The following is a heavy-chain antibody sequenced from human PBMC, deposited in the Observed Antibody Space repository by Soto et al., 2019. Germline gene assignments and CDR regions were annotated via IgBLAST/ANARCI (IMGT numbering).Heavy chain of an antibody. J-gene: IGHJ4*02. CDR2: INSDGSST. Sequence: GGSLRLSCAASGFTFSSYWMHWVRQAPGKGLVWVSRINSDGSSTRYAESVKGRFTISRDNAKNKLYLQMNSLRAEDTAVYYFARDRWVPSLYGDYVLKDYWGQGTLVTVSS. CDR1: GFTFSSYW. CDR3: ARDRWVPSLYGDYVLKDY. D-gene: IGHD4-17*01. V-gene: IGHV3-74*01.